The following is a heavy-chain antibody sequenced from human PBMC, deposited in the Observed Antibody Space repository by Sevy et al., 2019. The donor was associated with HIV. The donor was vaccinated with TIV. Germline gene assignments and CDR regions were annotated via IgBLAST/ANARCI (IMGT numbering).Heavy chain of an antibody. J-gene: IGHJ6*02. CDR1: GYTFTNYD. CDR3: ARGTAALYGMDV. Sequence: ASVKVSCKASGYTFTNYDINWVRQATGQGLEWMGWMNPNSGNTGYAQKLQGRVTMTTDTSTSTAYMELRSLRSDDTAVYYCARGTAALYGMDVWGQGTTVTVSS. CDR2: MNPNSGNT. V-gene: IGHV1-8*01. D-gene: IGHD2-2*01.